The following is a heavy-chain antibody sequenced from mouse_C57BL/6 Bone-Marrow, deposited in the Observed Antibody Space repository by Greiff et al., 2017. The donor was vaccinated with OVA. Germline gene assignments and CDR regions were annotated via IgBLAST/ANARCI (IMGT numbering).Heavy chain of an antibody. Sequence: EVKLQESGPGLVKPSQSLSLTCSVTGYSITSGYYWNWIRQFPGNKLEWMGYISYDGSNNYNPSLKNRISITRDTSKNQFFLKLNSVTTEDTATDYCARDRYSDWYFDVWGTGTTVTVSS. CDR2: ISYDGSN. D-gene: IGHD2-12*01. CDR3: ARDRYSDWYFDV. J-gene: IGHJ1*03. CDR1: GYSITSGYY. V-gene: IGHV3-6*01.